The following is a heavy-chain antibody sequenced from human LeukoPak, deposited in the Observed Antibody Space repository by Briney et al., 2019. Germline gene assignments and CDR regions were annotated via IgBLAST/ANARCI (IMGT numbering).Heavy chain of an antibody. J-gene: IGHJ5*02. CDR3: ARDGLGYDA. CDR1: GTIFSRYT. D-gene: IGHD5-12*01. CDR2: ISSGGTSI. V-gene: IGHV3-21*01. Sequence: PGGSLRLSCAAFGTIFSRYTMNWVRQAPGKGLERVSSISSGGTSIYYSDSVRGRFTIARDDAKNSLYLQMNSLRADDTAVYYCARDGLGYDAWGQGTLVTVSS.